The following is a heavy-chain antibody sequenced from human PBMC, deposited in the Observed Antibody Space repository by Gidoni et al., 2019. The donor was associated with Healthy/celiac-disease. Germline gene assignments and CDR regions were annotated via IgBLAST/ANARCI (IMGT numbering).Heavy chain of an antibody. CDR2: ISYDGSNK. J-gene: IGHJ3*02. D-gene: IGHD3-10*01. V-gene: IGHV3-30*18. CDR3: AKGWRMVRSLAPNDAFDI. CDR1: GFTFSSYG. Sequence: QVQLVESGGGVVQPGRSLRLSCAASGFTFSSYGMHWVRQAPGKGLELVAVISYDGSNKYYADSVKGRFTISSDNSKNTLYLQMNSLRAEDTAVYYCAKGWRMVRSLAPNDAFDIWGQGTMVTVSS.